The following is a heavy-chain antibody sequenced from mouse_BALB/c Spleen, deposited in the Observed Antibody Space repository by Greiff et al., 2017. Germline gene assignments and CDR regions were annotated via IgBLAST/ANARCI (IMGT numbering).Heavy chain of an antibody. Sequence: EVMLVESGGGLVKPGGSLKLSCAASGFTFSSYAMSWVRQTPEKRLEWVASISSGGSTYYPDSVKGRFTISRDNARNILYLQMSSLRSEDTAMYYCARGDGYWGYYAMDYWGQGTSVTVSS. CDR3: ARGDGYWGYYAMDY. CDR1: GFTFSSYA. J-gene: IGHJ4*01. V-gene: IGHV5-6-5*01. CDR2: ISSGGST. D-gene: IGHD2-3*01.